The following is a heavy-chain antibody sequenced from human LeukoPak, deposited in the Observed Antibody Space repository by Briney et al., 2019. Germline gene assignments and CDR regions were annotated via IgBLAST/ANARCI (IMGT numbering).Heavy chain of an antibody. Sequence: ASVKVSCKASGYTFVSYYMHWVRQAPGQGLEWMGIINPSAGSTNYAQKFQDRVTMTSDTSTSTVYMELSSLRSEDTAVYYCARPGYCSGGRCPSWFDPWGQGTLVIVSS. V-gene: IGHV1-46*01. J-gene: IGHJ5*02. CDR2: INPSAGST. CDR1: GYTFVSYY. CDR3: ARPGYCSGGRCPSWFDP. D-gene: IGHD2-15*01.